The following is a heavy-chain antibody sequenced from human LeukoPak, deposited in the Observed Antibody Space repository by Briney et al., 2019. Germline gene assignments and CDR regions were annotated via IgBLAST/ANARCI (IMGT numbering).Heavy chain of an antibody. CDR3: ARSSRFLDWFDP. V-gene: IGHV4-4*07. CDR2: IYTSGST. CDR1: GGSISSYY. J-gene: IGHJ5*02. D-gene: IGHD2-2*01. Sequence: SETLSLTCTVSGGSISSYYWSWIRQPAGKGLEWIGRIYTSGSTNYNPSHKSRVTMSVDTSKNQFSLKLSSVTAADTAVHYYARSSRFLDWFDPWGQGTLVTVSS.